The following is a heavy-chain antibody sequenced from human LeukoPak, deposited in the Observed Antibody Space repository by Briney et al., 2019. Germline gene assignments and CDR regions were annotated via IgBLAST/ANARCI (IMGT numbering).Heavy chain of an antibody. Sequence: GGSLRLSCAASGFTFDDYAMHWVRQTPGKGLEWVSGISWNSGSIGYADSVKGRFTISRDNAKNSLYLQMNSLRAEDTAIYYCAKEYTGTFSPFPSYFDNWGQGTLVTVSS. J-gene: IGHJ4*02. CDR1: GFTFDDYA. CDR3: AKEYTGTFSPFPSYFDN. CDR2: ISWNSGSI. D-gene: IGHD1-26*01. V-gene: IGHV3-9*01.